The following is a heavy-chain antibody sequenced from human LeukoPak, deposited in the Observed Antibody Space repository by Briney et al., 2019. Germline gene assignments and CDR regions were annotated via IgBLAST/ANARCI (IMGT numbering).Heavy chain of an antibody. CDR1: GGTFSSYA. Sequence: SVKVSCKASGGTFSSYAISWVRQAPGQGLEWMGGIIPIFGTANYAQKFQGRVTITTDESTSTAYMQLSSLRAEDTAVYYCARSGVLLWFGDQEKATFDYWGQGTLVTVSS. D-gene: IGHD3-10*01. V-gene: IGHV1-69*05. CDR3: ARSGVLLWFGDQEKATFDY. J-gene: IGHJ4*02. CDR2: IIPIFGTA.